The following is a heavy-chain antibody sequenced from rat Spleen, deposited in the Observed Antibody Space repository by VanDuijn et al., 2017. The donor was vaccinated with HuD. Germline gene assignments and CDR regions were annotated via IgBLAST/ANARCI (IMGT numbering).Heavy chain of an antibody. Sequence: EVQLVESGGGLVQPGRSLKLSCAASGFTFSSFAMAWVRQAPKKGLEWVATISDDGSSTYYRDSVKGRFTISRHNAKTTQYLQMDSLRSEDTATYYCARRHYDGAYGYFDFWGPGTMVTVSS. D-gene: IGHD1-12*02. J-gene: IGHJ1*01. V-gene: IGHV5-7*01. CDR2: ISDDGSST. CDR1: GFTFSSFA. CDR3: ARRHYDGAYGYFDF.